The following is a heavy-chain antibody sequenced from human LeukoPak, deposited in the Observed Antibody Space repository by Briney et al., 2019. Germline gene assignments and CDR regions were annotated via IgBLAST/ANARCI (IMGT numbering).Heavy chain of an antibody. CDR3: ARDLSRPTTRKEYSSSWYLLYYYYGMDV. Sequence: ASVKVSCKASGYTFTSYYMHWVRQAPGQGLEWMGIINPSGGSTSYAQKFQGRVTMTRDTSTSTVYMELSSLRSEDTAVYYCARDLSRPTTRKEYSSSWYLLYYYYGMDVWGQGTTVTVSS. D-gene: IGHD6-13*01. J-gene: IGHJ6*02. V-gene: IGHV1-46*01. CDR1: GYTFTSYY. CDR2: INPSGGST.